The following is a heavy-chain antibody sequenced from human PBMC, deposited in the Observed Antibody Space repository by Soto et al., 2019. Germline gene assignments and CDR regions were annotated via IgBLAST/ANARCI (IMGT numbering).Heavy chain of an antibody. V-gene: IGHV3-23*01. Sequence: GGSLRLSCAASGFTFSSYAMSWVRQAPRKGLEWVSAISGSGGSTYYADSVKGRFTISGDNSKNTLYLQMNSLRAEDTAVYYCAKDSRGSASNWFDPWGQGTLVTVSS. J-gene: IGHJ5*02. CDR2: ISGSGGST. CDR1: GFTFSSYA. CDR3: AKDSRGSASNWFDP. D-gene: IGHD2-2*01.